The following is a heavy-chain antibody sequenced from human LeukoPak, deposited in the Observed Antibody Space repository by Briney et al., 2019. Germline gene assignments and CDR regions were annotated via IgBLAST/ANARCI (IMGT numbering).Heavy chain of an antibody. CDR1: GYTFTGYY. CDR2: INLNSGGT. D-gene: IGHD3-9*01. Sequence: HAASVKVSCKASGYTFTGYYMHWVRQAPGQGLEWMGWINLNSGGTNDAQKFQDRGTMTRDTSISTAYMELSRLRSDDTAVYYCARSPDILTGENFDYWGRGTLVTVSS. CDR3: ARSPDILTGENFDY. V-gene: IGHV1-2*02. J-gene: IGHJ4*02.